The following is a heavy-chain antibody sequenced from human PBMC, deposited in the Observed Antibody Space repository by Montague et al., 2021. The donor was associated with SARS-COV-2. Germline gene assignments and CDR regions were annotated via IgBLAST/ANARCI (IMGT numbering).Heavy chain of an antibody. CDR1: GGSISSSSYY. CDR3: ASMVRAQVYYFDY. CDR2: IFYSGXT. J-gene: IGHJ4*01. Sequence: SETLSLTCTVSGGSISSSSYYWGWIRQPPGKGLEWIGSIFYSGXTXYXXXXKSRVTISVDTSKNQFSLKLSSVTAADTAVYYCASMVRAQVYYFDYWGQGNPGHRLL. V-gene: IGHV4-39*01. D-gene: IGHD3-10*01.